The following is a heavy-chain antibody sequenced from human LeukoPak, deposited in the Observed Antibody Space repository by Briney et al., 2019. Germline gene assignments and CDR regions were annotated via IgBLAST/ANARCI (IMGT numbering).Heavy chain of an antibody. CDR2: IYYSGST. CDR1: GGSISSYY. D-gene: IGHD1-26*01. Sequence: SETLSLTCTVSGGSISSYYWGWIRQPPGKGLEWIGYIYYSGSTNYNPSLKSRVTISVDTSKNQFSLKLSSVTAADTAVYYCARDSGSYDLNWFDPWGQGTLVTVSS. J-gene: IGHJ5*02. V-gene: IGHV4-59*01. CDR3: ARDSGSYDLNWFDP.